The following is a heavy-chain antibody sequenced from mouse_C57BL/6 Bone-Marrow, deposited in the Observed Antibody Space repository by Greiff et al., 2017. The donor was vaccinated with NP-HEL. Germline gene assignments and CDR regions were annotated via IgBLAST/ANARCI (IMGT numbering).Heavy chain of an antibody. CDR1: GFNFKNTY. D-gene: IGHD2-4*01. V-gene: IGHV14-3*01. CDR2: IDPANGNT. Sequence: EVQLQQSVAELVRPGASVKLSCTASGFNFKNTYMHWVKQRPEQGLEWIGRIDPANGNTKYAPKFQGKATINEDPSSNTANLQLSSQTAEDTAIYSCASYYDCAGDYWGQGTTLTVSS. CDR3: ASYYDCAGDY. J-gene: IGHJ2*01.